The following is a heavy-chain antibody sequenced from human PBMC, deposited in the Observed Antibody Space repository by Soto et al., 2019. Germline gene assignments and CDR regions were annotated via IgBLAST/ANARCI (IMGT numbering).Heavy chain of an antibody. Sequence: QVQLVESGGGVVQPGRSLRLSCAASGFTFSSYGMHWVRQAPGKGLEWVAVISYDGSNKYYADSVKGRFTISRDNSKNTLYLQMNSLRAEDTAVYYCAKEYDYGDYGRYFQHWGQGTLVTVSS. CDR2: ISYDGSNK. CDR1: GFTFSSYG. J-gene: IGHJ1*01. V-gene: IGHV3-30*18. D-gene: IGHD4-17*01. CDR3: AKEYDYGDYGRYFQH.